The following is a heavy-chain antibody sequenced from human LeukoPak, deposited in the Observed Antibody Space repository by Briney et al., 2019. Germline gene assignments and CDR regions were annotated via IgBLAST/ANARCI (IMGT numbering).Heavy chain of an antibody. CDR3: ARDSPRGYSYGPSYFFY. CDR2: IYHSGST. V-gene: IGHV4-38-2*02. D-gene: IGHD5-18*01. CDR1: GYSISSGYY. J-gene: IGHJ4*02. Sequence: SETLSLTCTVSGYSISSGYYWGWIRQPPGKGLEWIGSIYHSGSTYYNPSLKSRVTISVDTSKNQFSLKLSSVTAADTAVYYCARDSPRGYSYGPSYFFYWGQGTLVTVSS.